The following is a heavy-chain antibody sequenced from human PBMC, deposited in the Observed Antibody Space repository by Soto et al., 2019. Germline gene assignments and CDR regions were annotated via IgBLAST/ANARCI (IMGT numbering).Heavy chain of an antibody. D-gene: IGHD2-2*01. CDR1: SGSFISYF. V-gene: IGHV4-59*01. CDR3: ARMNQLAPKRNAFDI. Sequence: ASETLSLTCTVSSGSFISYFWTWVRQSPGKGLQWIGYIHYSGNTNYNPSLKSRVIMSVDTSKNQFSLRLTSVTAADTAVYYCARMNQLAPKRNAFDIWGLGTMVTVSS. CDR2: IHYSGNT. J-gene: IGHJ3*02.